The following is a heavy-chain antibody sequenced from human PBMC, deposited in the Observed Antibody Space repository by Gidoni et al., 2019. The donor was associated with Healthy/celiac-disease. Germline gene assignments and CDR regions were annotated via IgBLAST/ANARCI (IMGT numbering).Heavy chain of an antibody. J-gene: IGHJ6*03. CDR3: ARRGQQRDETDYYYYYMDV. V-gene: IGHV4-39*01. D-gene: IGHD6-13*01. CDR1: GGSISSSSYS. Sequence: QLQLQESGPGLVKPSETLSLTCTVSGGSISSSSYSWGWIRQPPGKGLEWIGSIYYSGSTYYNPSLKSRVTISVDTSKNQFSLKLSSVTAADTAVYYCARRGQQRDETDYYYYYMDVWGKGTTVTVSS. CDR2: IYYSGST.